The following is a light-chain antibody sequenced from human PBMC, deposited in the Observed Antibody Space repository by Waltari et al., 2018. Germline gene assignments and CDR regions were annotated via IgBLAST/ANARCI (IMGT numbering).Light chain of an antibody. J-gene: IGLJ1*01. Sequence: SYVLTQPPSVYVAPGKPASITCGGNTIASKSVQRYQQKPGQAPILVTSYDSDRPSGIPGRFSGSNSGNTATLTISRVEAGDEADYYCQVWDANTDPGVFGTGTEVTVL. V-gene: IGLV3-21*04. CDR3: QVWDANTDPGV. CDR1: TIASKS. CDR2: YDS.